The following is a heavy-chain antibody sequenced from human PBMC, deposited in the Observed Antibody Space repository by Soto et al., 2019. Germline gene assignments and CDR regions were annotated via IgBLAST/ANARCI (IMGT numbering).Heavy chain of an antibody. V-gene: IGHV3-9*01. CDR2: ISWNSSTI. D-gene: IGHD3-16*02. J-gene: IGHJ5*02. CDR3: TKFIGWFDP. CDR1: GFTFDDFA. Sequence: EVQLVESGGGLVQPGRSLRLSCAASGFTFDDFAMHWVRQAPGKGLEWVSGISWNSSTIGYADSVKGRFTISRDNAKNSLFLQMNSLKPEDTAFYYCTKFIGWFDPWGQGTLVTVSS.